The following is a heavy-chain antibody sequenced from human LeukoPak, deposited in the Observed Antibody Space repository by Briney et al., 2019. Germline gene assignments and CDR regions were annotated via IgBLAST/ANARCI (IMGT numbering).Heavy chain of an antibody. J-gene: IGHJ5*02. CDR2: IYSGGST. CDR1: GFTVSSNY. CDR3: ARNSGGFWSGYYVWFDP. D-gene: IGHD3-3*01. Sequence: GGSLRLSCAASGFTVSSNYMSWVRQAPGKGLEWGSDIYSGGSTYYADSVKGRFTISRDNSKNTLYLQMNSLRAEDTAVYYCARNSGGFWSGYYVWFDPWGQGTLVTVSS. V-gene: IGHV3-53*01.